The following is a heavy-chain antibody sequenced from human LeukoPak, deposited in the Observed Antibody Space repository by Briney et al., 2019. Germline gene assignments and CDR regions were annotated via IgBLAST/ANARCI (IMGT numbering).Heavy chain of an antibody. CDR1: GFTFSSYG. J-gene: IGHJ5*02. D-gene: IGHD6-19*01. V-gene: IGHV3-33*06. Sequence: GGSLRLSCAASGFTFSSYGMHWVRQAPGKGLEWVAVIWYDGSNKYYADSVKGRFTISRDNSKNTLYLQMNSLRAEDTAVYYCEKGGIAVAGTFNWFDPWGQGTLVTVSS. CDR2: IWYDGSNK. CDR3: EKGGIAVAGTFNWFDP.